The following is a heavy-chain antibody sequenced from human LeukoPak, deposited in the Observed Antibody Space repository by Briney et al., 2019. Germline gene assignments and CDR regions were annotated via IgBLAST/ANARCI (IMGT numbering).Heavy chain of an antibody. CDR2: IYYSGST. CDR3: ARDYSNQRGFDY. D-gene: IGHD4-11*01. J-gene: IGHJ4*02. V-gene: IGHV4-39*02. Sequence: SETLSLTCTVSGGSISSSSYYWGWIRQPPGKGLEWIGSIYYSGSTYYNPSLKSRVTISVDTSRNQFSLKLSSVTAADTAVYYCARDYSNQRGFDYWRQGTLVTVSS. CDR1: GGSISSSSYY.